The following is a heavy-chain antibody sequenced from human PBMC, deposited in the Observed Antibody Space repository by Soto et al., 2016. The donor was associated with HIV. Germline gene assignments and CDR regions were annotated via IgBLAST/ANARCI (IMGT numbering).Heavy chain of an antibody. J-gene: IGHJ4*02. CDR2: ISDVPTGNT. CDR1: GFTFTSYT. V-gene: IGHV3-23*01. CDR3: SVWISRHFDY. D-gene: IGHD2-2*03. Sequence: EVQLMESGGDFVQPGGSLRLSCATSGFTFTSYTIIWVRQAPGKGLEWVSTISDVPTGNTHYVDSVKGRFTISRDASKDTVYLQMNNLRVEDTATYFCSVWISRHFDYWGRGTLVTVSS.